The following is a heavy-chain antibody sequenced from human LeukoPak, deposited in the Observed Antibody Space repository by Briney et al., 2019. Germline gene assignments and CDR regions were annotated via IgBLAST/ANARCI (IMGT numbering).Heavy chain of an antibody. J-gene: IGHJ4*02. CDR1: GGTFSSYA. Sequence: GSSVKVSCKASGGTFSSYAISWVRQAPGQGLEWMGGTIPIFGTANYAQKFQGRVTITADESTSTAYMELSSLRSEDTAVYYCARLAYCGGDCYSDFDYWGQGTLVTVSS. V-gene: IGHV1-69*01. CDR2: TIPIFGTA. D-gene: IGHD2-21*02. CDR3: ARLAYCGGDCYSDFDY.